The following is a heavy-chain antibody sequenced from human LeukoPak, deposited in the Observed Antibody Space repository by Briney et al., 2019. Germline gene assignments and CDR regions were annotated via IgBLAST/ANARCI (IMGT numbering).Heavy chain of an antibody. V-gene: IGHV1-18*04. Sequence: GASVKVSCKASGYTFTSYGISWVRQAPGQGLEWMGWISAYNGNTKYAQKLQGRVTMTTDTSTSTAYMELRSLRSDDTAVYYCARAVGEIVVVPAAMDYWGQGTLVTVSS. CDR3: ARAVGEIVVVPAAMDY. CDR2: ISAYNGNT. D-gene: IGHD2-2*01. J-gene: IGHJ4*02. CDR1: GYTFTSYG.